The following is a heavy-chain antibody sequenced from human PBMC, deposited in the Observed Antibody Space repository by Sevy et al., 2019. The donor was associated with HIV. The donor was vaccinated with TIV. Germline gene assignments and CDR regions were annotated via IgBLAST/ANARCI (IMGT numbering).Heavy chain of an antibody. CDR3: AGENAWGRGYS. D-gene: IGHD1-26*01. V-gene: IGHV4-59*08. Sequence: SETLSLTCTVSGGSITSLYWNWIRQPPGKGLVWIANIYYNGHINYNPSVKSRVTLSLDTSKNQFSLRLSSVTAADTAMYYCAGENAWGRGYSWGQGTLVTVSS. J-gene: IGHJ4*02. CDR2: IYYNGHI. CDR1: GGSITSLY.